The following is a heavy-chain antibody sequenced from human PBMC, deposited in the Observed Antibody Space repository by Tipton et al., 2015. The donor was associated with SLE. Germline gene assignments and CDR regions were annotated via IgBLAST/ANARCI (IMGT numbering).Heavy chain of an antibody. J-gene: IGHJ5*02. CDR1: GGSFSGYH. D-gene: IGHD6-19*01. Sequence: GLVKPSETLSLTCAVYGGSFSGYHWSWLPPPPGEGVGGSGEIDYSGSPYYNPSLKSRVTISVDTSKNQFSLKLSSVTAADTAVYFCGRASGWVSLNWFDPWGQGTLVTVSS. CDR3: GRASGWVSLNWFDP. V-gene: IGHV4-34*01. CDR2: IDYSGSP.